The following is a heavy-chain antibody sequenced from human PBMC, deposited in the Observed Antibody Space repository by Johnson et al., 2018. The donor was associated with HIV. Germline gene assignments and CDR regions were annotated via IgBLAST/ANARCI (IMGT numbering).Heavy chain of an antibody. Sequence: QMLLVESGGGVVQPGRSLRLSCAASGFTFSSYAMHWVRQAPGKGLEWVAVIWYDGSNKYYADSVKGRFTISRDNSKNTLYLQMNSLRAEDTAVYYCARDQFRKGWDQLGGDAFDIWGQGTMVTVSS. CDR1: GFTFSSYA. CDR3: ARDQFRKGWDQLGGDAFDI. D-gene: IGHD1-26*01. CDR2: IWYDGSNK. V-gene: IGHV3-30*04. J-gene: IGHJ3*02.